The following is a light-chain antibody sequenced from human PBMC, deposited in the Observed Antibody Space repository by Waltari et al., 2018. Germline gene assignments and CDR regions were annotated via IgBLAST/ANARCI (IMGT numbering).Light chain of an antibody. Sequence: SDVGGYNYVSWYQQHPGKAPRLMIYDVSNRPSGVSNRFSGSKSGNTASLTISGRQAEDEADYYCSSYTSSSTVVFGGGTKLTVL. CDR3: SSYTSSSTVV. J-gene: IGLJ2*01. CDR2: DVS. V-gene: IGLV2-14*03. CDR1: SDVGGYNY.